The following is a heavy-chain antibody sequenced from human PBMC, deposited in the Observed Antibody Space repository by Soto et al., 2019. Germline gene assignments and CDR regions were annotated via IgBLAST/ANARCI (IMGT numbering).Heavy chain of an antibody. CDR3: ARFSGWYSAFDY. CDR1: GGSISSYY. D-gene: IGHD6-19*01. CDR2: IYYSGST. V-gene: IGHV4-59*01. J-gene: IGHJ4*02. Sequence: SETLSLTCTVSGGSISSYYWSWIRQPPGKGLEWIAYIYYSGSTNYNPSLKSRVTISVDTSKSEFSLKLHSVTAADTAVYYCARFSGWYSAFDYWGQGTPVTVS.